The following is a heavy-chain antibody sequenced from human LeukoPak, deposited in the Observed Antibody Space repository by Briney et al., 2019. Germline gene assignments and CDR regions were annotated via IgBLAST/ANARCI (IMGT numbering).Heavy chain of an antibody. CDR3: ARIVATTKGDLFDY. Sequence: SETLSLTCAVYGGSFSGYYWSWIRQPPAKGLEWIGEINHSGSTNYNPSLKSRVTISVDTSKNQFSLMLSSVTAADTAVYYCARIVATTKGDLFDYWGQGTLVTVSS. J-gene: IGHJ4*02. CDR2: INHSGST. V-gene: IGHV4-34*01. CDR1: GGSFSGYY. D-gene: IGHD5-12*01.